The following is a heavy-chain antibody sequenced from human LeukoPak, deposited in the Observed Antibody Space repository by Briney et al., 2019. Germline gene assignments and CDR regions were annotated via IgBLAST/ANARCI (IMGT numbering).Heavy chain of an antibody. CDR3: ARTVTPDY. CDR2: LSGSGITT. J-gene: IGHJ4*02. V-gene: IGHV3-23*01. CDR1: GFSFSTYA. Sequence: PGGSLRLSCAASGFSFSTYAMSWVRQAPGKGLEWVSALSGSGITTYYADSVKGRFTISRDNSKKTLYLQMNSLRAEDTAVYYCARTVTPDYWGQGTLVTVSS. D-gene: IGHD4-17*01.